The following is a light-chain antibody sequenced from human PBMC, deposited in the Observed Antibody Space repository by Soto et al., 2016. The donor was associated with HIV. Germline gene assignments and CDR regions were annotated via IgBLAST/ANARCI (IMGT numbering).Light chain of an antibody. CDR3: QKYTSAPLT. V-gene: IGKV1-27*01. CDR2: AAS. J-gene: IGKJ4*01. Sequence: IQMTQSPSSLSAAVGDSVAITCRASQDITNYLAWYQQKPGKVPKLLIHAASTLESGVPSRFRGSGYGTHFTLTITSLQPEDVAIYYCQKYTSAPLTFGGGTKVEIK. CDR1: QDITNY.